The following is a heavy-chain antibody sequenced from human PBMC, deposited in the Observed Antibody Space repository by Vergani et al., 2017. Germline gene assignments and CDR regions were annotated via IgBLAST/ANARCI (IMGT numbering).Heavy chain of an antibody. CDR3: GRRRPGYYDSSGYFDY. J-gene: IGHJ4*02. V-gene: IGHV4-38-2*01. D-gene: IGHD3-22*01. CDR1: GYSISSGYY. CDR2: IYHSGST. Sequence: QVQLQESGPGLVKPSETLSLTCAVSGYSISSGYYWGWIRQPPGKGLEWIGSIYHSGSTYYNPSLKSRVTISVDTSKNQFSLKLSSVTAADTAVYYCGRRRPGYYDSSGYFDYWGQGTLVTVSS.